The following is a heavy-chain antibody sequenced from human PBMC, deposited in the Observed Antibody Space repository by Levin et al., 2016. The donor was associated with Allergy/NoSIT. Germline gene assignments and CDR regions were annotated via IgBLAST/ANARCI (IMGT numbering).Heavy chain of an antibody. CDR1: GFTFDDYG. CDR2: INWNGGST. V-gene: IGHV3-20*01. CDR3: ARMTVWGYYVSGDYYGMDV. J-gene: IGHJ6*02. Sequence: GESLKISCAASGFTFDDYGMSWVRQVPGKGLEWVSGINWNGGSTGYADSVKGRFTISRDNAKNSLYLQMNSLRAEDTALYHCARMTVWGYYVSGDYYGMDVWGQGTTVTVSS. D-gene: IGHD3-10*01.